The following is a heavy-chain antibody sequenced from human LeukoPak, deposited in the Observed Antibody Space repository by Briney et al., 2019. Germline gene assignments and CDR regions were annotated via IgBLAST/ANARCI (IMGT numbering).Heavy chain of an antibody. CDR1: GFTFNSYA. J-gene: IGHJ5*02. CDR2: IRHDGSSE. V-gene: IGHV3-30*02. CDR3: ARHNTRFLDRLPALGS. D-gene: IGHD3/OR15-3a*01. Sequence: SGGSLRLSCLASGFTFNSYAMHWVRQGPGQGLEWVAFIRHDGSSEYYADSVKGRFIISRDRSGNTVYLQMKSLRPEDTAIYYCARHNTRFLDRLPALGSCGQGTLVTVSS.